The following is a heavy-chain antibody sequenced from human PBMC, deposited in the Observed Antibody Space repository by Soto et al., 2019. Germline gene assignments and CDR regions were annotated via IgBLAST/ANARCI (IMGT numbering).Heavy chain of an antibody. CDR2: ISGSGGST. J-gene: IGHJ4*02. CDR3: ARRPNMVRGRVDY. D-gene: IGHD3-10*01. V-gene: IGHV3-23*01. CDR1: GVSCRSYA. Sequence: PCGSLRLSCAACGVSCRSYAVGWVRQAPGKGLEWVSAISGSGGSTYYADSVKGRFTISRDNSKNTLYLQMNSLRAEDTAVYYCARRPNMVRGRVDYWGQGTLVTVSS.